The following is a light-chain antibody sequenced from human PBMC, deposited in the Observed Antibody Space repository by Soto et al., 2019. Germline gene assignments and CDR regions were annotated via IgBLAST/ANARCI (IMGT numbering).Light chain of an antibody. CDR1: NNDVGSYNR. J-gene: IGLJ1*01. CDR2: DVG. V-gene: IGLV2-18*02. Sequence: QSVLTQPPSVSGSPGQSVTISCTGNNNDVGSYNRVSWYQQPPGTAPKLMIYDVGNRPSGVPYRFSVSKSGNTASLTISGLQADDEADYYCSSYTSSNTYVFGTGTKVTV. CDR3: SSYTSSNTYV.